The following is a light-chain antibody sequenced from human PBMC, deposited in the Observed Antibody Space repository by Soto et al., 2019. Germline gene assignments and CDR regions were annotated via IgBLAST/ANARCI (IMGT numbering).Light chain of an antibody. J-gene: IGKJ1*01. CDR2: LGS. V-gene: IGKV2-28*01. CDR1: QSLLHSSGYNY. CDR3: MQALQTRWT. Sequence: DIVMTQSPLSLSVTPGEPASISCRSSQSLLHSSGYNYLDWYLQKPGQSQQLLIYLGSNRASGVPDRFSGTRSGTDFTLKISRVEAEDVGVYYCMQALQTRWTFGQGTKVQIK.